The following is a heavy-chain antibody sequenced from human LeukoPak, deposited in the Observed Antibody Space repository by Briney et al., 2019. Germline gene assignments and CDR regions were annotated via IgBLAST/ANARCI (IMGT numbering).Heavy chain of an antibody. J-gene: IGHJ6*02. V-gene: IGHV3-30-3*01. Sequence: PGGSLRLSCAASGFTFSSYAMHWVRQAPGKGLEWVAVISYDGSNKYYADSVKGRFTISRDNSKNTLYLQMNSLRAEDTAVYYCARDGGYQLLSWPSYYGMDVWGQGTTVTVSS. CDR1: GFTFSSYA. CDR3: ARDGGYQLLSWPSYYGMDV. CDR2: ISYDGSNK. D-gene: IGHD2-2*01.